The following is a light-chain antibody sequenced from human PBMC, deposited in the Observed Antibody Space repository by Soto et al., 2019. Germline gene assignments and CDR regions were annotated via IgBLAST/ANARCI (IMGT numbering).Light chain of an antibody. V-gene: IGLV2-8*01. J-gene: IGLJ2*01. CDR3: SSYAGSNVV. Sequence: QSALTQPPSASGSPGQSVTISCTGTSSDIGNYNYVSWYQQHPGKAPKLMIYEVSKRPSGVPDRFSGSKSGNTASLTVSGLQAEDEADFYCSSYAGSNVVFGGGTKVTVL. CDR1: SSDIGNYNY. CDR2: EVS.